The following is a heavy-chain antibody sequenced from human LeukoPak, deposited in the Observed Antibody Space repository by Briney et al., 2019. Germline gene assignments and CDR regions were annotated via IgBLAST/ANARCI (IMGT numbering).Heavy chain of an antibody. J-gene: IGHJ4*02. CDR1: DGSISSYY. V-gene: IGHV4-59*08. CDR2: IYYSGST. Sequence: PSETLSLTCTVSDGSISSYYWSWIRQPPGKGLEWIGYIYYSGSTNYNPSLKSRVTISVDTSKNQFSLKVSSVTAADTAVYYCARLIILTGLDYFDYWGQGTLVTVSS. CDR3: ARLIILTGLDYFDY. D-gene: IGHD3-9*01.